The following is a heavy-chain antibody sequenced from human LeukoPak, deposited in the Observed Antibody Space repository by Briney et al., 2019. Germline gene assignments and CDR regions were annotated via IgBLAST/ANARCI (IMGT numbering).Heavy chain of an antibody. CDR3: ARGSYYNPPEGDFDY. V-gene: IGHV4-59*12. CDR2: IYYSGST. J-gene: IGHJ4*02. CDR1: GGSISSYY. Sequence: PSETLSLTCTVSGGSISSYYWSWIRQPPGKGLEWIGYIYYSGSTNYNPSLKSRVTISVDTSKNQFSLQLNSVTPEDTAVYYCARGSYYNPPEGDFDYWGQGILVTVSS. D-gene: IGHD3-10*01.